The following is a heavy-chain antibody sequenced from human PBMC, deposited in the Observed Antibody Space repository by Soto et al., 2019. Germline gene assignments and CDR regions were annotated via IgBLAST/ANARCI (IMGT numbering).Heavy chain of an antibody. CDR3: TCGSYCVFFDS. CDR2: IHYTGST. V-gene: IGHV4-39*01. D-gene: IGHD1-26*01. J-gene: IGHJ4*02. Sequence: ETLSLTCTVSGGSISRSSYYWGWIRQPPGKGLEWIGTIHYTGSTYYNPSLKSRLTISVATSKNQFSLKLSSVTAADTAVDYCTCGSYCVFFDSWGQGTLVTVSS. CDR1: GGSISRSSYY.